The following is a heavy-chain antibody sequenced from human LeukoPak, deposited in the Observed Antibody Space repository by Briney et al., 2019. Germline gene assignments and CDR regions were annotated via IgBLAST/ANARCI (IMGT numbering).Heavy chain of an antibody. D-gene: IGHD5-18*01. CDR1: GGSFSGYY. CDR2: INHSGST. Sequence: SETLSLTCAVYGGSFSGYYWSWIRQPPGKGLGWIGEINHSGSTNYNPSLKSRVTISVDTSKNQFSLKLSPVTAADTAVYYCARGESEEWIQLWLLSDWFDPWGQGTLVTVSS. V-gene: IGHV4-34*01. CDR3: ARGESEEWIQLWLLSDWFDP. J-gene: IGHJ5*02.